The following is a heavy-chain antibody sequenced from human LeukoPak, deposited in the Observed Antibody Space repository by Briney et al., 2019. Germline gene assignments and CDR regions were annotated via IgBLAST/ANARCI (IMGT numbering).Heavy chain of an antibody. V-gene: IGHV4-4*09. D-gene: IGHD2-15*01. J-gene: IGHJ6*03. Sequence: SETLSLTCTVSGGSISSYCWSWIRQPPGKGLEWIGYIYTSGSTNYNPSLKSRVTISVDTSKNQFSLKLSSVTAADTAVYYCARLATGYCSGGSCYSNYYYYYMDVWGKGTTVTVSS. CDR1: GGSISSYC. CDR2: IYTSGST. CDR3: ARLATGYCSGGSCYSNYYYYYMDV.